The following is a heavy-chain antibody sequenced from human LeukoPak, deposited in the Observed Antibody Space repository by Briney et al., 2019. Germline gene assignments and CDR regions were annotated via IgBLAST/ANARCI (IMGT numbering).Heavy chain of an antibody. Sequence: GGSLRLSCAASGFTFSNYEMNWVRQAPGKGLEWISHISNFGDIIHYADSVEGRFTISRDNDKNSIYLQMNSLRAEDTAVYYCAKDSKIVGATFRSYHYMDVWGKGTAVTVSS. CDR2: ISNFGDII. V-gene: IGHV3-48*03. D-gene: IGHD1-26*01. CDR1: GFTFSNYE. J-gene: IGHJ6*03. CDR3: AKDSKIVGATFRSYHYMDV.